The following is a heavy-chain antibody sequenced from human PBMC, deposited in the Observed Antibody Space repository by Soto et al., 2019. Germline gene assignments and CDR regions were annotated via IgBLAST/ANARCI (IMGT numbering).Heavy chain of an antibody. J-gene: IGHJ5*02. CDR2: IIPILGIA. V-gene: IGHV1-69*02. CDR3: ARVEYCSRTSCYGISCFDP. CDR1: GGTFSSYT. D-gene: IGHD2-2*01. Sequence: SVKVSCKASGGTFSSYTISWVRQAPGQGIEWMGRIIPILGIANYAQKFQGRVTITADKSTSTAYMELSSLRSEDTAVYYCARVEYCSRTSCYGISCFDPRGQGTLGTVSS.